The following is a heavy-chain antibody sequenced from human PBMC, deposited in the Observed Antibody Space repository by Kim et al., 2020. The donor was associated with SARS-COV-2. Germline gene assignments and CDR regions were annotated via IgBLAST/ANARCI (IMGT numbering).Heavy chain of an antibody. Sequence: SETLSLTCTVSGGSISSSSYYWGWIRQPPGKGLEWIGSIYYSGSTYYNPSLKSRVTISVDTSKNQFSLKLSSVTAADTAVYYCASVLEAAAGDYYYYGM. CDR2: IYYSGST. J-gene: IGHJ6*01. D-gene: IGHD6-13*01. CDR3: ASVLEAAAGDYYYYGM. V-gene: IGHV4-39*01. CDR1: GGSISSSSYY.